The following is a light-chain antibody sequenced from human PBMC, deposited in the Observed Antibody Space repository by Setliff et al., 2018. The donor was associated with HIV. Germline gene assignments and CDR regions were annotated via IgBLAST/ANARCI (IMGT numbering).Light chain of an antibody. V-gene: IGLV2-14*03. J-gene: IGLJ1*01. CDR2: DVS. CDR3: SSYTSSYTFV. CDR1: SSDVGAYNY. Sequence: LTQPASVSGSPGQSITISCTGTSSDVGAYNYVSWYQQHPGKAPKLMIYDVSNRPSGVSNRFSGSKSGNTASLTISGLQAEGEADYYCSSYTSSYTFVFGTGTKVTVL.